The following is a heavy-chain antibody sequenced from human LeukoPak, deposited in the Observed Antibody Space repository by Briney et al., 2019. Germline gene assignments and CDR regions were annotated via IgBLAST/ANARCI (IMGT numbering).Heavy chain of an antibody. Sequence: PGGSLRLSCAASGFTFSNYAMHWVRKAPGKGPEWVAVISYDGSNQYYADSVKGRFTISRDNAKNTLFLQMDSLRAEDTAVYYCFFPGVTGKVYWGQGTLVSVSS. CDR3: FFPGVTGKVY. D-gene: IGHD1-20*01. CDR1: GFTFSNYA. CDR2: ISYDGSNQ. V-gene: IGHV3-30-3*01. J-gene: IGHJ4*02.